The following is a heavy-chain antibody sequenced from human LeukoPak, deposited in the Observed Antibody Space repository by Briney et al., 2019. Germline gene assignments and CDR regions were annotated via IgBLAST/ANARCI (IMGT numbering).Heavy chain of an antibody. CDR3: AREGNVVVPAAIRYFDY. CDR1: GYTFTSYG. CDR2: ISAYNGNT. D-gene: IGHD2-2*02. V-gene: IGHV1-18*01. J-gene: IGHJ4*02. Sequence: AAVKVSCKASGYTFTSYGISWVRQAPGQGLEWMGGISAYNGNTNYAQKLQGRVTMTTDTSTSTAYMELRSLRSDDTAVYYCAREGNVVVPAAIRYFDYWGQGTLVTVSS.